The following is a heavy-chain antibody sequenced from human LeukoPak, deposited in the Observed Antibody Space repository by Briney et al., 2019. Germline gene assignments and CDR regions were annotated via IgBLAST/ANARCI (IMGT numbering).Heavy chain of an antibody. V-gene: IGHV3-9*01. CDR1: GFTFDDYA. D-gene: IGHD6-13*01. CDR3: AKLSAAAGPDY. Sequence: GRSLRLSCAASGFTFDDYAMHWVRQAPGKGLEWVSGISWNSGSIGYADSVKGRFTISRDNAKNSLYLQMNSLRAEDTALYYCAKLSAAAGPDYWGQGTLVTVSS. J-gene: IGHJ4*02. CDR2: ISWNSGSI.